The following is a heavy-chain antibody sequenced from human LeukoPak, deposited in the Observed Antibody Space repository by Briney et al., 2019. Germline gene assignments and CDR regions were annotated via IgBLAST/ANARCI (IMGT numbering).Heavy chain of an antibody. CDR2: IKQDGSEK. J-gene: IGHJ4*02. CDR3: ARVGSSSSSY. Sequence: PGGSLRLSCAVSGFTFSSYWMTWVRQAPGKGLEWVANIKQDGSEKNYVDSAKGRFTISRDNAKNSLYLQMNSLRAEDTAVYYCARVGSSSSSYWGQGTLVTVSS. D-gene: IGHD6-6*01. CDR1: GFTFSSYW. V-gene: IGHV3-7*04.